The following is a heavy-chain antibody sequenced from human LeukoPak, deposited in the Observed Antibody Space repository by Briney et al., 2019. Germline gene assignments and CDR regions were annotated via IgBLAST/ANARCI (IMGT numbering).Heavy chain of an antibody. Sequence: PSETLSLTCAVYGGSFSGYYWSWIRQPPGKGLEWIGEINHSGSTNYNPSLKSRVTISVDTSKNQFSLKLSSVTAADTAVYYCARGADIVVVPAALTGGMDVWGQGTTVTVSS. CDR2: INHSGST. D-gene: IGHD2-2*01. V-gene: IGHV4-34*01. CDR1: GGSFSGYY. J-gene: IGHJ6*02. CDR3: ARGADIVVVPAALTGGMDV.